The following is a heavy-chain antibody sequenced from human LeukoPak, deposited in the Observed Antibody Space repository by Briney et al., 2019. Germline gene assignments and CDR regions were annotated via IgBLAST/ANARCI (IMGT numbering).Heavy chain of an antibody. V-gene: IGHV4-59*01. J-gene: IGHJ4*02. Sequence: SETLSLTCAVYGGSFSGYYWSWIRQPPGKGLEWIGYIYYSGSTNYNPSLKSRVTISVDTSKNQFSLKLTSVTAADTAVYYCARELPLPTSYYYDSSGSFDYWGQGSLVTVSS. D-gene: IGHD3-22*01. CDR3: ARELPLPTSYYYDSSGSFDY. CDR2: IYYSGST. CDR1: GGSFSGYY.